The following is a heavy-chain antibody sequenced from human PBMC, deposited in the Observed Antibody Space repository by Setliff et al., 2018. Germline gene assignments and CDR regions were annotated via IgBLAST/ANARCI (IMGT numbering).Heavy chain of an antibody. V-gene: IGHV4-4*07. J-gene: IGHJ6*03. CDR3: AREQWLDPPGYYYMDV. D-gene: IGHD6-19*01. Sequence: SETLSLTCTVTGGSISSYYWSWIRQPAGKGLEWIGHIYIGGSANYNPSLKSRVTMSIDTSKNQFSLKLNSVTAADMAVYYCAREQWLDPPGYYYMDVWAKGATVTVSS. CDR2: IYIGGSA. CDR1: GGSISSYY.